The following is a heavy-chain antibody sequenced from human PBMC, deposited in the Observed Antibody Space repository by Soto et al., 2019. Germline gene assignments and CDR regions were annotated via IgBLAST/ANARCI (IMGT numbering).Heavy chain of an antibody. D-gene: IGHD2-15*01. CDR3: ARIPRYSYPTSDPLDN. CDR2: ILPIMGSV. CDR1: GGTFNTYT. V-gene: IGHV1-69*01. J-gene: IGHJ4*02. Sequence: QVHLVQSGSEVKKPGSSVTVSCKASGGTFNTYTFSWVRQAPGHGLEWMGSILPIMGSVNYAHDFRGRLSITADPSTTTAYMELTSLTSHDTAIDYCARIPRYSYPTSDPLDNWGQGTLVTVSS.